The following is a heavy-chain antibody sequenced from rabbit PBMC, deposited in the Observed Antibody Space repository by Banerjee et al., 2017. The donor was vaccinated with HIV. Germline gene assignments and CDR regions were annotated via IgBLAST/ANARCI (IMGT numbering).Heavy chain of an antibody. J-gene: IGHJ4*01. CDR1: GFSFSSGLP. Sequence: QEQLEESGGDLVKPEGSLTLTCKASGFSFSSGLPMCWVRQAPGKGLEWIASVDTGDGTTYYASWVNGRFTVSLDNAQNTVFLQMTSLTPADTATYFCAKGAYASSNGDYTFNLWGPGTLVTVS. CDR3: AKGAYASSNGDYTFNL. D-gene: IGHD1-1*01. V-gene: IGHV1S45*01. CDR2: VDTGDGTT.